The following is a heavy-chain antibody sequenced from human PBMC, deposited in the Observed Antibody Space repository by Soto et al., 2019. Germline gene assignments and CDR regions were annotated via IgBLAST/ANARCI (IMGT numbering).Heavy chain of an antibody. CDR1: GFTFSSYA. CDR3: AKASGSRYYYGMDV. Sequence: EVQLLESGGGLVQPGGSLRLSCAASGFTFSSYAMSWVRQAPGKGLEWVSAISGSGGSTYYADSVKGRFTISRDNSKNPLYLQMNSLRAEDTAVYYCAKASGSRYYYGMDVWGQGTTVTVSS. V-gene: IGHV3-23*01. D-gene: IGHD3-10*01. CDR2: ISGSGGST. J-gene: IGHJ6*02.